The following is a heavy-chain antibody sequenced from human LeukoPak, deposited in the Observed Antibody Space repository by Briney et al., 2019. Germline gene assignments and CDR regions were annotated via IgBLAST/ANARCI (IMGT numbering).Heavy chain of an antibody. D-gene: IGHD2/OR15-2a*01. Sequence: SETLSLACTVYGGSFSGYYWSWIRQPPGKGLEWIGEIDHSESTKYNPSLKRRVTISVDTSNKQFSLRLSSVTAADTAVYYCARGRGYYEGRENDYWGQGTLVTVSS. J-gene: IGHJ4*02. V-gene: IGHV4-34*01. CDR3: ARGRGYYEGRENDY. CDR2: IDHSEST. CDR1: GGSFSGYY.